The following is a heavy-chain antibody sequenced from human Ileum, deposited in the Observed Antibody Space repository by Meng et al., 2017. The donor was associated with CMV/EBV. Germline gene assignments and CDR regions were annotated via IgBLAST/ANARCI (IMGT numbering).Heavy chain of an antibody. J-gene: IGHJ4*02. V-gene: IGHV3-23*01. Sequence: GGSLRLSCAASGFTFSSYAMSWVRQAPGKGLEWVSTISDTGGSTYYADSVKGRFTISRDTSKNTLYLQMNSQGAEDTALYYCAKDKSSSFYGRDYFEYWGQGNLVNVSS. D-gene: IGHD6-13*01. CDR2: ISDTGGST. CDR3: AKDKSSSFYGRDYFEY. CDR1: GFTFSSYA.